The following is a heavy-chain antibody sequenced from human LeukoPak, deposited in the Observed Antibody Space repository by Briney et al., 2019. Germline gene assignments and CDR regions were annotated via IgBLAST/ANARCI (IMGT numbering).Heavy chain of an antibody. CDR3: ARGGTTWFDP. CDR2: IYSSGST. J-gene: IGHJ5*02. D-gene: IGHD1-14*01. V-gene: IGHV4-59*01. Sequence: KPSETLSPTCTVSGGSIRSYYWSWIRQPPGKGLEWIGYIYSSGSTSYNPSLKSRVTISVDTSKNQSSLNLRSVTAADTAVYYCARGGTTWFDPWGQGTLVTVSS. CDR1: GGSIRSYY.